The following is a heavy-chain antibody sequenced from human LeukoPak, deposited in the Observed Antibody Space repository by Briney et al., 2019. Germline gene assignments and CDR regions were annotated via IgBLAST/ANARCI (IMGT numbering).Heavy chain of an antibody. CDR2: VWNSGNT. CDR3: XXXXXXCXXXXCHN. V-gene: IGHV4-4*02. CDR1: GGSISSNNW. Sequence: SSETLSLTCAVSGGSISSNNWWSWVRQAPGKGLEWIGXVWNSGNTNXNXSXKSRVTMSVDKSKNQFSLKLNSVTVADTAVYYXXXXXXXCXXXXCHNWGQGSLVTVSS. J-gene: IGHJ4*02.